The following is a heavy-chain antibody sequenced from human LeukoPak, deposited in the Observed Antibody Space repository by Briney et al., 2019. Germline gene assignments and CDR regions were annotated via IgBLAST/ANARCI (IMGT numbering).Heavy chain of an antibody. CDR2: IKQDGREI. Sequence: GRSLRLSCAASEFTFSSYWMSWVRQAPGRGLEWVANIKQDGREIYYVDSVKGRFTISRDNAKKSLYLQMNSLRAEDTAVYYCARSYSRFDYWGQGTLVTVSS. V-gene: IGHV3-7*01. CDR1: EFTFSSYW. D-gene: IGHD6-13*01. CDR3: ARSYSRFDY. J-gene: IGHJ4*02.